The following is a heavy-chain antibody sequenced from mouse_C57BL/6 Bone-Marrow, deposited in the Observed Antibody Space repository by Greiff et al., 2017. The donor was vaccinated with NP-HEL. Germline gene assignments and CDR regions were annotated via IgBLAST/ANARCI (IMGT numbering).Heavy chain of an antibody. CDR2: SRNKANDYTT. CDR1: GFTFSDFY. Sequence: EVKLVESGGGLVQSGRSLRLSCATSGFTFSDFYMEWVRQAPGKGLEWIAASRNKANDYTTEYSASVKGRFIVSRDTSQSILYLQMDALRAEDTAIYYCARDAGYDYDDWFAYWGQGTLVTVSA. J-gene: IGHJ3*01. V-gene: IGHV7-1*01. CDR3: ARDAGYDYDDWFAY. D-gene: IGHD2-4*01.